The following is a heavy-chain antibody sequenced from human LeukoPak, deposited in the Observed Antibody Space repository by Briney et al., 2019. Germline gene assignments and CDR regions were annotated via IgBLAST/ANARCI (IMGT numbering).Heavy chain of an antibody. J-gene: IGHJ3*02. Sequence: ASVKVSCKASGYTFTSYGISWVRQAPGQGFEWMGWISAYNGNTNYAQKLQGRVTMTTDISTSTVYMELSSLRSEDTAVYYCAREAGLELVGRGAFDIWGQGTMVTVSS. CDR2: ISAYNGNT. V-gene: IGHV1-18*01. CDR1: GYTFTSYG. CDR3: AREAGLELVGRGAFDI. D-gene: IGHD1-7*01.